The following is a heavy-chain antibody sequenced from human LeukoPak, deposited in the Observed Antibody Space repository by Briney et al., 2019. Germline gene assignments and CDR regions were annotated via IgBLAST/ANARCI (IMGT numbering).Heavy chain of an antibody. Sequence: PSETLSLTCAVYGGSFSGYYWSWIRQPPGKGLEWIGEINHSGSTNYNPSLKSRLTISINTSKNQFSLKLSSVTAADTAVYYCARHITLVRGTNRNWFDPWGQGTLVTVSS. CDR1: GGSFSGYY. CDR2: INHSGST. D-gene: IGHD3-10*01. V-gene: IGHV4-34*01. CDR3: ARHITLVRGTNRNWFDP. J-gene: IGHJ5*02.